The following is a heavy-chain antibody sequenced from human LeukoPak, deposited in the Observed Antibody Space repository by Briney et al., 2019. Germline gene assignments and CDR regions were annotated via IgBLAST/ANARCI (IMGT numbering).Heavy chain of an antibody. V-gene: IGHV1-3*01. J-gene: IGHJ4*02. CDR2: INAGNGST. CDR1: GYTFTSYA. D-gene: IGHD5-18*01. CDR3: ARGEDTAMVNPFDY. Sequence: ASVKVSCKASGYTFTSYAMHWVRQAPGQRLEWMGWINAGNGSTKYSQKFQGRVTITRDTTASTAYMELSSLRSEDTAVYYCARGEDTAMVNPFDYWGQGPLVTVSS.